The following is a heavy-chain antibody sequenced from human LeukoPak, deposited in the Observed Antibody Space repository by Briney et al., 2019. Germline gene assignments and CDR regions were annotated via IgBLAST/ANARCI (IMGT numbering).Heavy chain of an antibody. D-gene: IGHD6-13*01. J-gene: IGHJ4*02. CDR3: ANEGAAGH. CDR2: IYYSGTT. CDR1: GGSISSYY. Sequence: SETLSLTCTVSGGSISSYYWSWIRQPPGKGLEWIGYIYYSGTTNYNPSLKSRVTISVDTSKNQISLKLSSVIAADTAVYYCANEGAAGHWGQGTLVTVSS. V-gene: IGHV4-59*01.